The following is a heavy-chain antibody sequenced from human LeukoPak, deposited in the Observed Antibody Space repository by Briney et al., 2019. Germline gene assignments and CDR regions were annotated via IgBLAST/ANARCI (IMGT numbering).Heavy chain of an antibody. V-gene: IGHV1-18*01. CDR3: AREGGYYDSSGYYIGYYFDY. CDR2: ISAYNGNT. Sequence: GASVKVSCKASGYTFTSYGISWVRQAPGQGLEWMGWISAYNGNTNYAQKLQGRVTMTTDTSTSTAYMELRSLRSDDTAVYYCAREGGYYDSSGYYIGYYFDYWGQGTLVTVSS. CDR1: GYTFTSYG. J-gene: IGHJ4*02. D-gene: IGHD3-22*01.